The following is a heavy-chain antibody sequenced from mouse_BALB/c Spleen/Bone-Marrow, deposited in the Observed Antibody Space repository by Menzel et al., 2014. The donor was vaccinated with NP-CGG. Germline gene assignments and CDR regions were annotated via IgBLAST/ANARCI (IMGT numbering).Heavy chain of an antibody. CDR3: ATMITDWYFDV. Sequence: EVQVVESGAELVKPGASVKLSCTASGFNIKDTYMHWVKQRPEQGLEWIGRIDPANGNTKYDPKFQGKATITADTSSNTAYLQLSSLTSEDTAVYYCATMITDWYFDVWGAGTTLTVSS. CDR2: IDPANGNT. V-gene: IGHV14-3*02. CDR1: GFNIKDTY. D-gene: IGHD2-4*01. J-gene: IGHJ1*01.